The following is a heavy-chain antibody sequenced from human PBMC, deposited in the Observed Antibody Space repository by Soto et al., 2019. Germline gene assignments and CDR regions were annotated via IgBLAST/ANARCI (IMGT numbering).Heavy chain of an antibody. CDR1: GYTFTSYG. CDR2: ISAYNGNT. J-gene: IGHJ6*02. V-gene: IGHV1-18*04. Sequence: QVQLVQSGAEVKKPGASVKVSCKASGYTFTSYGISWVRQAPGQGLEWMGWISAYNGNTNYAQKLQGRVTMTTDTSTSTAYMELRSLRSDDTAVYYCARESIMVERRKGGYGMDVWGQGTTVTVSS. D-gene: IGHD1-1*01. CDR3: ARESIMVERRKGGYGMDV.